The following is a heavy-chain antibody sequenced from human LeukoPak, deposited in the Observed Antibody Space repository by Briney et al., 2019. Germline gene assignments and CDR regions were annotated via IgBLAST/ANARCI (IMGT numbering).Heavy chain of an antibody. D-gene: IGHD6-19*01. CDR1: GLTFSSYW. V-gene: IGHV3-74*01. Sequence: GGSLRLSCAASGLTFSSYWMHWVRQAPGKGLLWVSRINSDGSRTSYADSVKGRFTISRDNAKNTLYLQMNSLKAEDAAVSYSASEGSSGGPRPFDYWGQGILVTVSS. CDR2: INSDGSRT. CDR3: ASEGSSGGPRPFDY. J-gene: IGHJ4*02.